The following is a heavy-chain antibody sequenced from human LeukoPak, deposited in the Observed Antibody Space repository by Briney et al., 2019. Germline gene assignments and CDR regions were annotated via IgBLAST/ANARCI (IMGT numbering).Heavy chain of an antibody. J-gene: IGHJ3*01. Sequence: GRSLRLSCTVSGFSFGDFAMSWVRQAPGKGLEWLGFIRSTIYGGTTDYAASVKGRFTISRDDSKSIAYLQMNSLKTEDTAMYYCTRDYPASFDVWGQGTLVTVSS. V-gene: IGHV3-49*04. CDR3: TRDYPASFDV. CDR2: IRSTIYGGTT. CDR1: GFSFGDFA.